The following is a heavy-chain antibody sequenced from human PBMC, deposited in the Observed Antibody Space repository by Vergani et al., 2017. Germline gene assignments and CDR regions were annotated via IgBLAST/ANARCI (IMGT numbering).Heavy chain of an antibody. CDR1: GFTLSNYD. Sequence: QVQLVESGGGVVQRGGPRRLPCATPGFTLSNYDMQWIRQGPGKGLEFVAFIQFVGSNQYYADSVKGRFTLSRDFSKNTLYLQINSLRTDDTATYYCAKHFRGWGIDYWGQGTQVIVSS. CDR2: IQFVGSNQ. D-gene: IGHD3-16*01. V-gene: IGHV3-30*02. CDR3: AKHFRGWGIDY. J-gene: IGHJ4*02.